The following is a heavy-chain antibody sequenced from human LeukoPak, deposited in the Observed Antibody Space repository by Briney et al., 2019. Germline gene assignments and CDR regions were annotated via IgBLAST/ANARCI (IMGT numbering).Heavy chain of an antibody. Sequence: ASVKISCKASGYTFTGYYMHWVRQAAGQGLEWMGWINPNSGGTNYAQKFQGRVTMTRDTSISTASVELSRLRFDVTAGYERARGWLCDPGGQGTLVTVSS. J-gene: IGHJ5*02. CDR3: ARGWLCDP. V-gene: IGHV1-2*02. D-gene: IGHD3-22*01. CDR1: GYTFTGYY. CDR2: INPNSGGT.